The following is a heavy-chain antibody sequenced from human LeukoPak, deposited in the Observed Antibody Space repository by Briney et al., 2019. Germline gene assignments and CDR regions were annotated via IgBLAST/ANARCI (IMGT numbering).Heavy chain of an antibody. J-gene: IGHJ4*02. CDR3: ARGPNSSGYYSHPFDY. D-gene: IGHD3-22*01. CDR2: ISSSSSTI. V-gene: IGHV3-48*01. CDR1: GFTFSSYS. Sequence: GGSLRLSCAASGFTFSSYSMNWVRQAPGKGLEWVSYISSSSSTIYYADSVKGRFTISRDNAKNSLYLQMNSLRAEDTDLYYCARGPNSSGYYSHPFDYWGQGTLVTVSS.